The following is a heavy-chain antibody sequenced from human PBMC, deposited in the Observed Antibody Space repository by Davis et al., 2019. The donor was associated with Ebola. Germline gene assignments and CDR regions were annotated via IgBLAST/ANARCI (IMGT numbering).Heavy chain of an antibody. V-gene: IGHV3-30*04. J-gene: IGHJ6*03. CDR1: GFIFSNYA. CDR2: ISYDGSNK. Sequence: GESLKISCAASGFIFSNYAMHWVRQAPGKGLEWVAVISYDGSNKYYADSVKGRFTISRDNSKNTLYLQMNSLKAEDTAVYYCTTAILPAATRGVYYYYYYMDVWGKGTTVTVSS. D-gene: IGHD2-2*01. CDR3: TTAILPAATRGVYYYYYYMDV.